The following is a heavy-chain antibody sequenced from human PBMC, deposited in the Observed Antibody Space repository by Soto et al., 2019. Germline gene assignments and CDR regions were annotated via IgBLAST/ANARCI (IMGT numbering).Heavy chain of an antibody. CDR2: IIPIFGTA. J-gene: IGHJ4*02. Sequence: SVKVSCKASGGTFSSYAISWVRQAPGQGLEWMGGIIPIFGTANYAQKFQGRVTITADESTSTAYMELSSLRSEDTAVYYCARDLGYSYGYEGGDYWGQGTLVTVSS. D-gene: IGHD5-18*01. CDR1: GGTFSSYA. V-gene: IGHV1-69*13. CDR3: ARDLGYSYGYEGGDY.